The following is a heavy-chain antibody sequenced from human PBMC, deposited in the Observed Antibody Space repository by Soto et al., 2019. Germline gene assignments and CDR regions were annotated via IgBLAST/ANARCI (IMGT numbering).Heavy chain of an antibody. D-gene: IGHD3-22*01. CDR2: IYYSGST. Sequence: SETLSLTCTVSGGSISSGGYYWSWIRQHPGKGLEWIGYIYYSGSTYYNPSLKSRVTISVDASKNQFSLKLSSVTAADTAVYYCAREPPRRGYYYDSSGSQDPGYWGQGTLVTVSS. CDR3: AREPPRRGYYYDSSGSQDPGY. J-gene: IGHJ4*02. CDR1: GGSISSGGYY. V-gene: IGHV4-31*03.